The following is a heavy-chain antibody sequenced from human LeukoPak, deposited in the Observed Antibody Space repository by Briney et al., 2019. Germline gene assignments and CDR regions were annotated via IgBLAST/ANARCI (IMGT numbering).Heavy chain of an antibody. V-gene: IGHV3-21*01. CDR3: ARDGYCTNGVCYLLLTSDYYMDV. CDR2: ISSSSSYI. J-gene: IGHJ6*03. Sequence: PGGSLRLSCAASEFSVGSNYMTWVRQAPGKGLEWVSSISSSSSYIYYADSVKGRFTISRDNAKNSLYLQMNSLRAEDTAVYYCARDGYCTNGVCYLLLTSDYYMDVWGKGTTVTVSS. CDR1: EFSVGSNY. D-gene: IGHD2-8*01.